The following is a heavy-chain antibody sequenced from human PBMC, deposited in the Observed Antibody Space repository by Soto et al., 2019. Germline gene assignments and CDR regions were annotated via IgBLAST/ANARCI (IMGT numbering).Heavy chain of an antibody. V-gene: IGHV1-2*02. CDR3: ASWRGATDYYFDY. Sequence: QVQLVQSGAEVKKPGASVKVSCKASGYTFTGYYMHWVRQAPGQGLEWMGWINPNSGGTNYAQKLQGRVTMTTDTSTSTAYMELRSLSSDDTAVYYCASWRGATDYYFDYWGQGTLVTVSS. CDR2: INPNSGGT. D-gene: IGHD5-12*01. J-gene: IGHJ4*02. CDR1: GYTFTGYY.